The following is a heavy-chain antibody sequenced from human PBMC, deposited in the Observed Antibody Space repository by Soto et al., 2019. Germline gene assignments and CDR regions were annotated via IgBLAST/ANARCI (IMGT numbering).Heavy chain of an antibody. D-gene: IGHD3-10*01. J-gene: IGHJ4*02. CDR2: ISAYNNNT. CDR3: ARGESIDY. CDR1: GYTFTNYG. V-gene: IGHV1-18*04. Sequence: QVQLVKSGAEVKKPGASVKVSCKTSGYTFTNYGISWVRQAPGQGLEWMGWISAYNNNTNFAPKFQVRVILTTDISTSTVYMELTSLRSDDTAVYYCARGESIDYWGQGTLVTVSS.